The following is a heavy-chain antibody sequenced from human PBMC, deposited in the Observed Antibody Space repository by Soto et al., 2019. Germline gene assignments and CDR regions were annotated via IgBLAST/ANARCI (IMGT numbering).Heavy chain of an antibody. Sequence: QVQLVESGGGVVQPGTSLRFSCAASGFTFSSYSMHWVRQAPGKGLEWVAVISYDGTNKYYADSVKGRFTISRDNSKNMLYLQMNSLRADDTAVYYCANVLRFVEWPPENYGMDVWGQGTTVIVSS. D-gene: IGHD3-3*01. CDR2: ISYDGTNK. J-gene: IGHJ6*02. V-gene: IGHV3-30-3*01. CDR1: GFTFSSYS. CDR3: ANVLRFVEWPPENYGMDV.